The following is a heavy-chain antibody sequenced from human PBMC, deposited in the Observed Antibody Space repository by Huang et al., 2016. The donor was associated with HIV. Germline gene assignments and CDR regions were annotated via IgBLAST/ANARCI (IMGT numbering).Heavy chain of an antibody. Sequence: ITLKESGPTVIKPTQTFTLTCSFSGFSLNHKGVGVGWIRQPPGKALEWLVLIYWDDDKRFTPSRKNRITITKDTSKNQVVFTMTNLDPMDTGTYYCAHIGRLGNYYMDVWGNGTTVTVSS. CDR2: IYWDDDK. J-gene: IGHJ6*03. V-gene: IGHV2-5*02. D-gene: IGHD7-27*01. CDR1: GFSLNHKGVG. CDR3: AHIGRLGNYYMDV.